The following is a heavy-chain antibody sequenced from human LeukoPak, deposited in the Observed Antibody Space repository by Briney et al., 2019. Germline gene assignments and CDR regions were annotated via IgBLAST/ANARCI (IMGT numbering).Heavy chain of an antibody. Sequence: TSETLSLTCTVSGGSISSYYWSWIRQPPGKGLEWIGYTYYSGSTNYNPSLKSRVTISVDTSKNQFSLKLSSVTAADTAVYYCARVIAVAGTRYYYGMDVWGQGTTVTVSS. D-gene: IGHD6-19*01. CDR3: ARVIAVAGTRYYYGMDV. CDR1: GGSISSYY. CDR2: TYYSGST. V-gene: IGHV4-59*01. J-gene: IGHJ6*02.